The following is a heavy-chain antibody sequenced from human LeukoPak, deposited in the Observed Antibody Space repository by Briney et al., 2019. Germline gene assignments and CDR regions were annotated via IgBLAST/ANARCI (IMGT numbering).Heavy chain of an antibody. V-gene: IGHV3-49*04. J-gene: IGHJ4*01. CDR3: TRGPTREQQLPFRY. CDR1: GFTFGDYA. D-gene: IGHD6-13*01. Sequence: GGSLRLSCTASGFTFGDYAMSWVRQAPGKGLEWVGFIRSKAYGGTTEYAASVKGRFTISRDDSKSIAYLQMNSLKTEDTAVYYCTRGPTREQQLPFRYWGQEPWSPSPQ. CDR2: IRSKAYGGTT.